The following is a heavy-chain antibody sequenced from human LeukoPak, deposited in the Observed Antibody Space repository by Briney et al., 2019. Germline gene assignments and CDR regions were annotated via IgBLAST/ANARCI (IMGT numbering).Heavy chain of an antibody. D-gene: IGHD3-22*01. J-gene: IGHJ4*02. CDR2: IYTSGST. CDR3: ARMYYDSSGYYDY. V-gene: IGHV4-4*09. Sequence: LETLSLTCTVSGGSISSYYWSWIRQPPGKGLEWIGYIYTSGSTNYNPSLKSRVTISVDTSKNQFSLKLSSVTAADTAVYYCARMYYDSSGYYDYWGQGTLVTVSS. CDR1: GGSISSYY.